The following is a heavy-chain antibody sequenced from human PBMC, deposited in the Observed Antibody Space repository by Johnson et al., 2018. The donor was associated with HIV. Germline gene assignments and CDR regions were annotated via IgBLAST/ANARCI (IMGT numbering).Heavy chain of an antibody. D-gene: IGHD5-24*01. V-gene: IGHV3-74*03. CDR3: ARACSDGNTCEAFDI. Sequence: LVWVARIYSDGSDTAYADSVKGRFTISRDNAKNSLYLQMNSLRAEDTALYYCARACSDGNTCEAFDIWGQGTMVTVSS. J-gene: IGHJ3*02. CDR2: IYSDGSDT.